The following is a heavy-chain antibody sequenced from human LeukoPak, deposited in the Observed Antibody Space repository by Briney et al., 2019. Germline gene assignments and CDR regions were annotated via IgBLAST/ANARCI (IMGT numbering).Heavy chain of an antibody. D-gene: IGHD3-9*01. CDR3: AKARNVLRYFDWLVDY. CDR2: IYSGGST. CDR1: GFTVSSNY. Sequence: GGSLRLSCAASGFTVSSNYMSWVRQAPGKGLEWVSVIYSGGSTYYADSVKGRFTISRDNSKNTLYLQMNSLRAEDTAVYYCAKARNVLRYFDWLVDYWGQGTLVTVSS. V-gene: IGHV3-53*01. J-gene: IGHJ4*02.